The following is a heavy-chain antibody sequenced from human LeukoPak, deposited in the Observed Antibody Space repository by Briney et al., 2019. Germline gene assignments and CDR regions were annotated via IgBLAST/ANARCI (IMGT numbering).Heavy chain of an antibody. CDR2: IYYSGST. V-gene: IGHV4-39*07. D-gene: IGHD3-16*01. J-gene: IGHJ4*02. CDR1: SASISSRNYY. CDR3: ARCHFRGDGDYFDY. Sequence: KTSETLSLTCTVSSASISSRNYYWGWIRQSPGKGLEWIGSIYYSGSTYYNPSLKSRVTISVDTSKNQFSLKLSSVTAADTAVYYCARCHFRGDGDYFDYWGQGTLVTVSS.